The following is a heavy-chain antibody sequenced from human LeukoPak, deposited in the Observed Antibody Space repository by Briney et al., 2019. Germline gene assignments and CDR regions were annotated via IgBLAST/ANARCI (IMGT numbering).Heavy chain of an antibody. CDR2: INHRGST. CDR3: ARRGPANDTTVTTPPHPNSHYFDY. CDR1: GGSLSGYY. D-gene: IGHD4-4*01. J-gene: IGHJ4*02. V-gene: IGHV4-34*01. Sequence: PETLSLTCAVYGGSLSGYYRSWIRQPPGKGREWIGEINHRGSTNHTPYLPRRVTIAVDTSKNQFSLKLSYVTAADMAVYYCARRGPANDTTVTTPPHPNSHYFDYWGQGTLVTVSS.